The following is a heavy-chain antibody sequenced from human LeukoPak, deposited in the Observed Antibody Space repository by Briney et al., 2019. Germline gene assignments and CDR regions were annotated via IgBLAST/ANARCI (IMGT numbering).Heavy chain of an antibody. CDR1: GGTFSSYA. Sequence: SVKVSCKASGGTFSSYAISWVRQAPGQGLEWMGGIIPIFGTANYAQKFQGRVTITADESTSTAYMELSSLRSEDTAVHYCARVLGYCSGGSCYSGYYFDYWGQGTLVTVSS. CDR2: IIPIFGTA. D-gene: IGHD2-15*01. CDR3: ARVLGYCSGGSCYSGYYFDY. V-gene: IGHV1-69*13. J-gene: IGHJ4*02.